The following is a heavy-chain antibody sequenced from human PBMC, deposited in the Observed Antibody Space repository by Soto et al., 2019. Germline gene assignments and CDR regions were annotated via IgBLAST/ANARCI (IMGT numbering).Heavy chain of an antibody. D-gene: IGHD6-13*01. Sequence: EVQLVESGGGLVQPGGSLRLSCAASGFTFSNYWMSWVRQAPGKGLEWVANIKEDGTEKYYVDSVKGRFTISRDNAKNSLYLQMNSLRAEDTAVYYCARDWRIAEAGSHYFDFWGQGTLVTVSS. CDR2: IKEDGTEK. CDR1: GFTFSNYW. CDR3: ARDWRIAEAGSHYFDF. V-gene: IGHV3-7*03. J-gene: IGHJ4*02.